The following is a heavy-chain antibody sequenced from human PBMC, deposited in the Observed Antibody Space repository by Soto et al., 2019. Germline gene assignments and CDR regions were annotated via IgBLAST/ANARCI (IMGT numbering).Heavy chain of an antibody. CDR3: ARASDSPYDSSGYYPI. J-gene: IGHJ4*02. D-gene: IGHD3-22*01. CDR2: INPSGGST. Sequence: ASVKVSCKASGYTFTSYYMHWVRQAPGQGLEWMGIINPSGGSTSYAQKFQGRVTMTRDTSTSTVYMELSSLRSEDTAVYYCARASDSPYDSSGYYPIWGQGTLVTVSS. CDR1: GYTFTSYY. V-gene: IGHV1-46*01.